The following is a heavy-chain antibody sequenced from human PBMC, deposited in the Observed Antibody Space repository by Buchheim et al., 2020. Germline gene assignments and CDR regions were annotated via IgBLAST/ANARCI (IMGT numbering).Heavy chain of an antibody. CDR3: ARSTIFGVVSNKYYYYYYMDV. D-gene: IGHD3-3*01. J-gene: IGHJ6*03. Sequence: EVQLLESGGGLVQPGGSLRLSCAASGFTFSSYAMSWVRQAPGKGLEWVSAISGLGDSTYYADSVKGRFTISRDNSKNTLFLQMNSLRAEDTAVYYCARSTIFGVVSNKYYYYYYMDVWDKGTT. CDR2: ISGLGDST. V-gene: IGHV3-23*01. CDR1: GFTFSSYA.